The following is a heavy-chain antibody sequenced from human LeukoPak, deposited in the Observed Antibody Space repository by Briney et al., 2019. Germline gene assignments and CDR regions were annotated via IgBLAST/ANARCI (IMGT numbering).Heavy chain of an antibody. D-gene: IGHD3-3*01. V-gene: IGHV3-7*04. Sequence: GGSLRLSCAASGFTFSTYYMAWVRQAPGKGLKWVANIKQDGSEKYYGGSVKGRFTISRDNARNSLYLQLNSLGVEDTAVYFCAGGFGFLIESWGQGALVTVSS. CDR3: AGGFGFLIES. CDR2: IKQDGSEK. CDR1: GFTFSTYY. J-gene: IGHJ4*02.